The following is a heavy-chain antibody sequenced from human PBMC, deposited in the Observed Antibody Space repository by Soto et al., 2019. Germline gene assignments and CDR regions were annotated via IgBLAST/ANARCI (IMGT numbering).Heavy chain of an antibody. D-gene: IGHD6-6*01. V-gene: IGHV1-69*13. Sequence: SVKVSCKASGGTFSSYAISWVRQAPGQGLEWMGGIIPIFGTANYAQKFQGRVTITADESTSTAYMELSSLRSEDTAVYYCARDLRPNPSWDAFDIWGQGTMVTVSS. CDR1: GGTFSSYA. J-gene: IGHJ3*02. CDR3: ARDLRPNPSWDAFDI. CDR2: IIPIFGTA.